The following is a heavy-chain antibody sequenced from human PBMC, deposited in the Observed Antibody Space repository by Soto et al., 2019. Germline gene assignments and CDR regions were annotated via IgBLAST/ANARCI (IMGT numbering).Heavy chain of an antibody. J-gene: IGHJ6*02. CDR1: GFTFSSYG. CDR3: AKDPYGDYYYGMDV. D-gene: IGHD4-17*01. V-gene: IGHV3-30*18. CDR2: ISYDGSNK. Sequence: PGGSLRRSCASSGFTFSSYGMHWVRQAPGKGLEWVAVISYDGSNKYYADSVKGRFTISRDNSKNTLYLQMNSLRAEDTAVYYCAKDPYGDYYYGMDVWGQGTTVTVSS.